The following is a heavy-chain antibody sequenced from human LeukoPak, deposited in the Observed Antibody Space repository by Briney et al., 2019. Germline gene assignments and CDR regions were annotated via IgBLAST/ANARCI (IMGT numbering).Heavy chain of an antibody. J-gene: IGHJ4*02. CDR3: ARFRRSAQSY. V-gene: IGHV3-7*01. CDR2: IGPDGSDK. Sequence: HPGGTLRLSCAASGFLFSSYWMSWVRQAPGKGLEWVANIGPDGSDKQYVDSMKGRFTISRDNAQNSVYLHMNSLTAEDTAVYYCARFRRSAQSYWGQGILVTVSS. D-gene: IGHD2-15*01. CDR1: GFLFSSYW.